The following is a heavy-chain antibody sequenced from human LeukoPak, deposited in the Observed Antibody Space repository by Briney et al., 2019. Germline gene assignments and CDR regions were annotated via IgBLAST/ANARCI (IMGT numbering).Heavy chain of an antibody. CDR2: IRYDGSNT. CDR3: AKDGTSYYYIYY. J-gene: IGHJ4*02. D-gene: IGHD2/OR15-2a*01. V-gene: IGHV3-30*02. CDR1: GFTFNNYG. Sequence: PGGSLRLSCAASGFTFNNYGMHWVRQAPGKGLEWLAFIRYDGSNTYYADSVKGRFTVSRDASKNTLYLQMNSLRGDDTAIYYCAKDGTSYYYIYYWGQGTLVTVSS.